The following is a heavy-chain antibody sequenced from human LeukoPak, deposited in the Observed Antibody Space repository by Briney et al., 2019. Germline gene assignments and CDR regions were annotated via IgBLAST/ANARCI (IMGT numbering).Heavy chain of an antibody. CDR2: ISAYDGNT. CDR1: SYTFTSYS. CDR3: ARSSTSFPLFDP. Sequence: ASVKVSCKASSYTFTSYSISWVRQAPGQGLEWMGWISAYDGNTNYAQKLQGRVTMTTDTSTSTAYMELRSLRSDDTAVYYCARSSTSFPLFDPWGQGTLVTVSS. D-gene: IGHD2-2*01. V-gene: IGHV1-18*01. J-gene: IGHJ5*02.